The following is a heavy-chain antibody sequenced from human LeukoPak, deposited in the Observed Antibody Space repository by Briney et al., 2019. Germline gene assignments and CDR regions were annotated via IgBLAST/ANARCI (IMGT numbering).Heavy chain of an antibody. CDR1: GYSFTTYW. CDR3: ARRQGCSSTSCPPDS. CDR2: IYPGDSDT. V-gene: IGHV5-51*01. Sequence: LGESLKISCKGSGYSFTTYWIGWVRQMPGKGLEWMGIIYPGDSDTRYSPSFQGQVTMSADKSIHTAYLQWSSLKASDTAMYYCARRQGCSSTSCPPDSWGQGTLVTVSS. J-gene: IGHJ4*02. D-gene: IGHD2-2*01.